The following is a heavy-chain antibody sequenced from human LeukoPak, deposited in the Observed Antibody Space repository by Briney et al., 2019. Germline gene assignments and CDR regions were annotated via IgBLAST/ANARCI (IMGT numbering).Heavy chain of an antibody. J-gene: IGHJ4*02. CDR1: GFTFSSYW. V-gene: IGHV3-7*03. Sequence: GGSLRLSCAASGFTFSSYWMSWVRQAPGKGLEWVANIKQEGSEKYYVDSVKGRFTISRDNAKNSLYLQMNSLRAEDTAVYFCAKRGVVIRVILVGFHKEAYYFDSWGQGALVTVSS. D-gene: IGHD3-22*01. CDR2: IKQEGSEK. CDR3: AKRGVVIRVILVGFHKEAYYFDS.